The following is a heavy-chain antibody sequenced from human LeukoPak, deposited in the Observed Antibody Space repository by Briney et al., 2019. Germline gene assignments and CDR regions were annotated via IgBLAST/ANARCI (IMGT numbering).Heavy chain of an antibody. J-gene: IGHJ5*02. CDR3: ARGQLPWFDP. Sequence: PSETLSLTCAVYGGSFSGYYWSWIRQPPGKGLEWIGEINHSGSTNYNPSLKSRVTISVDTSKNQFSLKLSSVTAADTAVYYCARGQLPWFDPWGQGTLVTVSS. D-gene: IGHD2-2*01. V-gene: IGHV4-34*01. CDR2: INHSGST. CDR1: GGSFSGYY.